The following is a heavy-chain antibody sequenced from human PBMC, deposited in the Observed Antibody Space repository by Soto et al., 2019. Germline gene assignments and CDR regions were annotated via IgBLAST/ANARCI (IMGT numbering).Heavy chain of an antibody. J-gene: IGHJ5*02. Sequence: PSDTLSLTCTFSVFSIISSIYYLCFIRQPPWNWLEWIGSIYYSGSTYYNPSLKSRVTISVDTSKNQFSLKLSSVTAADTAVYYCERHVGSYYDSSGYTNWFDTWGKGTLV. V-gene: IGHV4-39*01. CDR1: VFSIISSIYY. CDR3: ERHVGSYYDSSGYTNWFDT. D-gene: IGHD3-22*01. CDR2: IYYSGST.